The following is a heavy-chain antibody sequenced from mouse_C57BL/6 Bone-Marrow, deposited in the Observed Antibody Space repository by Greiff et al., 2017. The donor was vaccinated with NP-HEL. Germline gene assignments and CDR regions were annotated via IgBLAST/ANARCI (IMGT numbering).Heavy chain of an antibody. CDR3: ARRGRFAY. Sequence: EVQLQQSGGDLVKPGGSLKLSCAASGFTFSSYGMSWVRQTPDKRLEWVATISSGGSYTYYPDSVKGRFTISRDNAKNTLYLQMSSLKSEDTAMYYCARRGRFAYWGQGTLVTVSA. CDR2: ISSGGSYT. J-gene: IGHJ3*01. V-gene: IGHV5-6*01. CDR1: GFTFSSYG.